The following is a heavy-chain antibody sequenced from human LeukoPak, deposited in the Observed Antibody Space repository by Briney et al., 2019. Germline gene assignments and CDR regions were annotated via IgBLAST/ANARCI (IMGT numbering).Heavy chain of an antibody. CDR2: ISSSGSTI. D-gene: IGHD3-10*01. V-gene: IGHV3-11*04. Sequence: PGGSLRLSCAASGFTFSDYYMSWIRQAPGKGLEWVSYISSSGSTIYYADSVKGRFTISRDNAKNSLYLQMNSLRAEDTAVYYCARDLIDTMVRGVLRSFYYYYYMDVWGKGTTVTVSS. J-gene: IGHJ6*03. CDR1: GFTFSDYY. CDR3: ARDLIDTMVRGVLRSFYYYYYMDV.